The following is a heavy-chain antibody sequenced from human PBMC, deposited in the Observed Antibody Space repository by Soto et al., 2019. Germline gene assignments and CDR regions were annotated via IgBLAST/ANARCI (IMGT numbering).Heavy chain of an antibody. D-gene: IGHD3-22*01. CDR3: TISYYYDSSGYSSLYYYYGMDV. Sequence: ASVKVSCKASGYTFTSYAMHWVRQAPGQRLEWMGWINAGNGNTKYSQMFQGRVTITRDTSASTAYMELSSLRSEDTAVYYCTISYYYDSSGYSSLYYYYGMDVWGQGTTVTVSS. V-gene: IGHV1-3*01. CDR1: GYTFTSYA. J-gene: IGHJ6*02. CDR2: INAGNGNT.